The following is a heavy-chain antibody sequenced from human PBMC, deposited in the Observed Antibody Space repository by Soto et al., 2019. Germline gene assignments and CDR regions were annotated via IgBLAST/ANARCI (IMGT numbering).Heavy chain of an antibody. V-gene: IGHV4-34*01. CDR2: INHSGST. D-gene: IGHD3-3*01. CDR3: ARGRIFGVVFNWFDP. Sequence: SETLSLTCAVYGGSFSGYYWSWIRQPPGKGLEWIGEINHSGSTNYNPSLKSRVTISVDTSKNQFSLKLSSVTAADTAVYYCARGRIFGVVFNWFDPWGQGTLVTVSS. J-gene: IGHJ5*02. CDR1: GGSFSGYY.